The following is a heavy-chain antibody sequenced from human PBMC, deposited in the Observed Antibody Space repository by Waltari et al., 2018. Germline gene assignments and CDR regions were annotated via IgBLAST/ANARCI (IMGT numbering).Heavy chain of an antibody. CDR3: ARGRGRWEPRHWFDP. Sequence: QVQLVQSGAEVKKPGASVKVSCKASGYTFTGYYMHWVRQAPGQGLEWMGWINPNSGGTNYDQNVQGWVTMTRDTSISTAYMELSRLRSDDTAVYYCARGRGRWEPRHWFDPWGQGTLVTVSS. V-gene: IGHV1-2*04. J-gene: IGHJ5*02. D-gene: IGHD1-26*01. CDR1: GYTFTGYY. CDR2: INPNSGGT.